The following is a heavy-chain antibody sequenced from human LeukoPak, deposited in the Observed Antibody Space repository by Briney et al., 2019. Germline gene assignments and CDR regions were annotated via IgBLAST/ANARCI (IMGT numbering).Heavy chain of an antibody. V-gene: IGHV3-23*01. J-gene: IGHJ4*02. CDR2: ISGSGDAT. Sequence: GGSLRLSCAASGFTLSNYAMTWVRQAPGKGLECVSVISGSGDATNYADSVKGRFTISRDNSKSTLYVQMNSLRAEDTAVYYCAKSTSFYLDSWGQGTLVTVSS. CDR1: GFTLSNYA. CDR3: AKSTSFYLDS.